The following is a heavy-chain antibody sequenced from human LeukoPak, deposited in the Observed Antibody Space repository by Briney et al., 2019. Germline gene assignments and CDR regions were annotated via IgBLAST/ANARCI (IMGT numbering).Heavy chain of an antibody. J-gene: IGHJ6*02. CDR3: AREGSGYSSRYGMDV. D-gene: IGHD5-18*01. Sequence: SETLSLTCTVSGGSISSYYWSWIRQPPGKGLEWIGYIYYSGSTNYNPSLKSRVTISVDTSKNQFSLKLSSVTAADTAVYYCAREGSGYSSRYGMDVWGQGTTVTVSS. CDR2: IYYSGST. V-gene: IGHV4-59*01. CDR1: GGSISSYY.